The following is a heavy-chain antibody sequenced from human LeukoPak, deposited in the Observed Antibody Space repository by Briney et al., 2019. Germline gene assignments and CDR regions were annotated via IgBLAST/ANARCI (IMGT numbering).Heavy chain of an antibody. J-gene: IGHJ4*01. CDR2: INPNSGVT. CDR1: GYTFTAYY. V-gene: IGHV1-2*02. D-gene: IGHD2-8*01. Sequence: ASVKVSCKASGYTFTAYYIHWVRQAPGLGLEWMGWINPNSGVTKSAQRFQGRVTMTSDTSITTAYMELSRLRSDDTAVYYCARETPPLRGAPDGVLFPDWGHGTLVTVSS. CDR3: ARETPPLRGAPDGVLFPD.